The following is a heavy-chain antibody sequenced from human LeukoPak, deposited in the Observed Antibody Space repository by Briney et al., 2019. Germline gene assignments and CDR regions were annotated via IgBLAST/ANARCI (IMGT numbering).Heavy chain of an antibody. CDR1: GFNISTVR. V-gene: IGHV3-15*01. J-gene: IGHJ4*02. CDR2: IKPKADGATT. Sequence: PGGSLRLSCAAFGFNISTVRMSWVRQAPGKGLQWVGRIKPKADGATTEYTASVKGRFSISRGDSKDTLYLQMNSLKIEDTAVYYCTTVDFGDLIPAASSDYWGQGTLVTASS. D-gene: IGHD4-17*01. CDR3: TTVDFGDLIPAASSDY.